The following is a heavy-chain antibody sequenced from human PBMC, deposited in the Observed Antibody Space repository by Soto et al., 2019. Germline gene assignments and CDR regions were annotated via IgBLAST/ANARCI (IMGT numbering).Heavy chain of an antibody. CDR2: ISYDGSNK. CDR3: ARDTYYYDSSGYYYGSDAFDI. J-gene: IGHJ3*02. Sequence: PGGSLRLSCAASGFTFSSYAMHWVRQAPGKGLEWVAVISYDGSNKYYADSVKGRFTISRDNSKNTLYLQMNSLRAEDTAVYYCARDTYYYDSSGYYYGSDAFDIWGQGTMVT. CDR1: GFTFSSYA. D-gene: IGHD3-22*01. V-gene: IGHV3-30-3*01.